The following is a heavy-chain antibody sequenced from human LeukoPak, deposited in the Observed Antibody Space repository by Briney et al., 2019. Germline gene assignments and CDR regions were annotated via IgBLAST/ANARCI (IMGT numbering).Heavy chain of an antibody. CDR3: AAYGSGSYYRYYGMDV. D-gene: IGHD3-10*01. CDR1: GFTFSSYA. CDR2: ISGSGGST. J-gene: IGHJ6*02. V-gene: IGHV3-23*01. Sequence: PGGSLRLSCAASGFTFSSYAMSWVRQAPGKGVEGVSAISGSGGSTYYADSVKGRFTISRDNSKNTLYLQMNSLRAEDTAVYYCAAYGSGSYYRYYGMDVWGQGTTVTVSS.